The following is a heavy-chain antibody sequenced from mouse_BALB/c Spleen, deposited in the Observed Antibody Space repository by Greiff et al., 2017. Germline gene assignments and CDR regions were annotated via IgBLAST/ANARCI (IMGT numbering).Heavy chain of an antibody. J-gene: IGHJ4*01. Sequence: EVKLMESGGGLVKPGGSLKLSCAASGFTFSDYYMYWVRQTPEKRLEWVATISDGGSYTYYPDSVKGRFTISRDNAKNNLYLQMSSLKSEDTAMYYCARGDDYDGDYAMDYWGQGTSVTVSS. V-gene: IGHV5-4*02. D-gene: IGHD2-4*01. CDR3: ARGDDYDGDYAMDY. CDR1: GFTFSDYY. CDR2: ISDGGSYT.